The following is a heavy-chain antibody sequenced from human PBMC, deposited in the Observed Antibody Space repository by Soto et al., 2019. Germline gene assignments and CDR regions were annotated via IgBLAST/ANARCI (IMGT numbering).Heavy chain of an antibody. CDR1: GYTFTSYA. D-gene: IGHD3-3*01. J-gene: IGHJ3*02. V-gene: IGHV1-3*01. CDR2: INAGNGNT. CDR3: ARGTISRYDFWSGYSSAFDI. Sequence: ASVKVSCKASGYTFTSYAMHWVRQAPGQRLEWMGWINAGNGNTKYSQKFQGRVTITRDTSISTAYMELSRLRSDDTAVYYCARGTISRYDFWSGYSSAFDIWGQGTMVTVSS.